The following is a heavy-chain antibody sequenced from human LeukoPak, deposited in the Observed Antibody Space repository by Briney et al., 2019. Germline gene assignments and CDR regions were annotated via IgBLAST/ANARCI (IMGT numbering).Heavy chain of an antibody. J-gene: IGHJ6*02. CDR2: INHNGNVN. V-gene: IGHV3-7*03. D-gene: IGHD3-16*01. CDR1: GFTFSSYW. CDR3: ARGGGLDV. Sequence: RGSLRLSCAASGFTFSSYWMNWARQAPGKGLEWVASINHNGNVNYYVDSVKGRFTISRDNAKNSLYLQMSNLRAEDAAVYFCARGGGLDVWGQGATVTVSS.